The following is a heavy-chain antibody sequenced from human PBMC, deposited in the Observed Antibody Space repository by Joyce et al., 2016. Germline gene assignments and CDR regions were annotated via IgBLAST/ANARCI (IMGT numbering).Heavy chain of an antibody. D-gene: IGHD4-11*01. CDR1: GGSISSTNW. V-gene: IGHV4-4*02. Sequence: QVQLQESGPGLVKPSGTLSLTCAVSGGSISSTNWWSWVRQPPGKGLEWIGEIYQSGTTNHNPSLKSRVTISIDKSKNQFSLKLASVTAADTAVYYCAASHDYSDYVWRHSFDSWGQGTLVTVSS. CDR3: AASHDYSDYVWRHSFDS. J-gene: IGHJ4*02. CDR2: IYQSGTT.